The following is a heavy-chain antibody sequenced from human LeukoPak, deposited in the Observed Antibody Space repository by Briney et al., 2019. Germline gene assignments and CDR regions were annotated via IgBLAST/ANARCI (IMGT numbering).Heavy chain of an antibody. Sequence: GGSLRLSCAATGFTFSSDAMSWVRQAPGKGLEWVSGIDESGGSVYYADSVKGRFTISRDNSKNTLDLQMNSLRAEDTAVYYCARDYGSRGSSSYPFDNWSQGTLVTVSP. CDR3: ARDYGSRGSSSYPFDN. J-gene: IGHJ4*02. D-gene: IGHD3-10*01. V-gene: IGHV3-23*01. CDR1: GFTFSSDA. CDR2: IDESGGSV.